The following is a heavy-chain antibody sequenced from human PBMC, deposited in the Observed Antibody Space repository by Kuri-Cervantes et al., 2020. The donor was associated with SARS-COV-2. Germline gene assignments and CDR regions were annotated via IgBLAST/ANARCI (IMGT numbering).Heavy chain of an antibody. CDR2: INPNSGGT. CDR1: GHTFSNYY. V-gene: IGHV1-2*02. D-gene: IGHD3-3*01. J-gene: IGHJ6*02. CDR3: ARGITIFGVAYYYYGMDV. Sequence: ASVKVSCKASGHTFSNYYMNWVRQAPGQGLEWMGWINPNSGGTNYAQKFQGRVTMTRDTSISTAYMELSRLRSDDTAVYYCARGITIFGVAYYYYGMDVWGQGTTVTVSS.